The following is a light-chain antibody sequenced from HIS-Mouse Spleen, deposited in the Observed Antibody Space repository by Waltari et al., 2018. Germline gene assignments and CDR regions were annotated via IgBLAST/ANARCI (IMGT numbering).Light chain of an antibody. J-gene: IGLJ3*02. Sequence: QSVLTQPPSASGTPGQRVTLSCSGSSPNLGSNYVYWYQQLPGTAPKLLSYRNNQRPSGVPDRFSGSKSGTSASLAISGLRSEDEADYYCAAWDDSLSGPVFGGGTKLTVL. CDR1: SPNLGSNY. CDR3: AAWDDSLSGPV. CDR2: RNN. V-gene: IGLV1-47*01.